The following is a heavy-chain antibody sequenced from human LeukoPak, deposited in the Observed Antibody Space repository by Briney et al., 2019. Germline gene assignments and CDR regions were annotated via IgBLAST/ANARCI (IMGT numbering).Heavy chain of an antibody. CDR2: ISAYNGNT. V-gene: IGHV1-18*01. D-gene: IGHD3-3*01. J-gene: IGHJ6*02. CDR3: ARYDFWVYYYGMDV. CDR1: GYTFTSYG. Sequence: ASVKVSCKASGYTFTSYGISWVRQASGQGLEWMGWISAYNGNTNYAQKLQGRVTMTTDTSTSTAYMELRSLRSDDTAVYYCARYDFWVYYYGMDVWGQGTTVTVSS.